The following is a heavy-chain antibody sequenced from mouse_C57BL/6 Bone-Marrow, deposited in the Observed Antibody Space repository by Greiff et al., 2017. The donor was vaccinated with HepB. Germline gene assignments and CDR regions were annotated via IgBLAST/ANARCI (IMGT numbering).Heavy chain of an antibody. CDR3: ASSSGGRDY. CDR2: IRNKANGYTT. J-gene: IGHJ2*01. D-gene: IGHD2-12*01. V-gene: IGHV7-3*01. CDR1: GFTFTDYY. Sequence: EVKLMESGGGLVQPGGSLSLSCAASGFTFTDYYMSWVRQPPGKALEWLGFIRNKANGYTTEYSASVKGRFTISRDNSQSILYLQMNALRAEDSATYYCASSSGGRDYWGQGTTLTVSS.